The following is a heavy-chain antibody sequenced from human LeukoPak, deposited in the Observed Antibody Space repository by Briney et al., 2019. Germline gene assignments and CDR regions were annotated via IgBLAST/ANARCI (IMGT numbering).Heavy chain of an antibody. CDR2: ISTSGTII. Sequence: GGSLRLSCAASGFTFTDYYMSWIRQAPGKGLEWVSYISTSGTIIYYADSVKGRLTISRDNVKNSLYLQMNNLRAEDTAVYFCARDARGCSAGSCYLDYWGQGTLVTVSS. CDR3: ARDARGCSAGSCYLDY. V-gene: IGHV3-11*01. J-gene: IGHJ4*02. CDR1: GFTFTDYY. D-gene: IGHD2-15*01.